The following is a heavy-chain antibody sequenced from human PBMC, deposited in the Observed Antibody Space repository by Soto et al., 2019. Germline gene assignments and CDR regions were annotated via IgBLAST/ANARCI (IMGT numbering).Heavy chain of an antibody. CDR2: IYHSGSI. Sequence: SETLSLTCTVYNASIRSLKWWTWVRQTPGKGLEWIGEIYHSGSINHNPSLKSRVTMSVDKSNNQFSLKMTSVTAADTAVYYCASKFGELLADAFDIWGQGTVVT. CDR3: ASKFGELLADAFDI. CDR1: NASIRSLKW. D-gene: IGHD3-10*01. J-gene: IGHJ3*02. V-gene: IGHV4-4*02.